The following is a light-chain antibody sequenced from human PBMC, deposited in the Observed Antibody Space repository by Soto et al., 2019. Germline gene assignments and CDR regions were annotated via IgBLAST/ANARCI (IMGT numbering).Light chain of an antibody. V-gene: IGKV1-39*01. Sequence: DSQMTQSPSSLSASVGDRVNMTCRASRSISRYLSWYQQKPGKAPNLLIYAASSLQSGVPSRFSGAGSGTDFTLTIANLHPEDFAIYYCKQSYSTQWTFGQGTRLEIK. J-gene: IGKJ5*01. CDR3: KQSYSTQWT. CDR2: AAS. CDR1: RSISRY.